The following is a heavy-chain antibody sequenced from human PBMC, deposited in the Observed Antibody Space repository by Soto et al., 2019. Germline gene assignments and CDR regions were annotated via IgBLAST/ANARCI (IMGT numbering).Heavy chain of an antibody. CDR3: ARDIVVVPALQNSYYYYGMDV. V-gene: IGHV1-69*04. CDR2: IIPILGIA. CDR1: GDTYSRYT. Sequence: SLKVSCTASGDTYSRYTISWQQEATGQRLEWMGRIIPILGIANYAQKFQGRVTITADKSTSTAYMELSSLRSEDTAVYYCARDIVVVPALQNSYYYYGMDVWGQGTTVTVSS. J-gene: IGHJ6*02. D-gene: IGHD2-2*01.